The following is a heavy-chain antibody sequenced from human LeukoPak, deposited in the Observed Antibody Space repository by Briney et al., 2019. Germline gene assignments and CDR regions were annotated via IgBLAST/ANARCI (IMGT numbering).Heavy chain of an antibody. D-gene: IGHD2-2*01. CDR2: IRYDGSNK. Sequence: GGSLRLSCAASGFTFSSYGMHWVRQAPGKGREWVAFIRYDGSNKYYADSVKGRFTISRDNSKNTLYLQMNGLRAEDTAVYYCAKEILGYCSSTSCHGFDYWGQGTLVTVSS. CDR1: GFTFSSYG. CDR3: AKEILGYCSSTSCHGFDY. V-gene: IGHV3-30*02. J-gene: IGHJ4*02.